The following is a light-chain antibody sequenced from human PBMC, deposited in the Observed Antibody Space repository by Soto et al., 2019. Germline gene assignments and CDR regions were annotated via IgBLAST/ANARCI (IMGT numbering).Light chain of an antibody. Sequence: EIVLTQSPGTLSLSPGERATLSFMPSQSVSSGYLAWYQQKPGQAPRLLIYGASTRATGIPDRFSGSGSGTDFTLTISRLEPEDFAVYYCQQYSSSPSITFGQGTRLEIK. CDR1: QSVSSGY. CDR3: QQYSSSPSIT. CDR2: GAS. J-gene: IGKJ5*01. V-gene: IGKV3-20*01.